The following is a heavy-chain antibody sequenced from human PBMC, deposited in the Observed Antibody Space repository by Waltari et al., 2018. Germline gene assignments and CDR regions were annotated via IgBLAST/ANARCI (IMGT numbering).Heavy chain of an antibody. CDR2: TYYSGST. CDR1: GGSPSSHY. Sequence: QVQLQESGPGLVKPSATLSLTCPVSGGSPSSHYWSWIRQPPGKGLEWIGYTYYSGSTNYNPSLKSRVTISVDTSKNQFSLKLSSVTAADTAVYYCARVKGRYGIDYWGQGTLVTVSS. CDR3: ARVKGRYGIDY. J-gene: IGHJ4*02. D-gene: IGHD5-18*01. V-gene: IGHV4-59*11.